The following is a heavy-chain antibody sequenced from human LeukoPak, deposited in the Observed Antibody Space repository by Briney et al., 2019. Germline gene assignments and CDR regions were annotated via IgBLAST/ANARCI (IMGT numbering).Heavy chain of an antibody. CDR1: GYTFTTYR. J-gene: IGHJ3*02. V-gene: IGHV1-18*01. D-gene: IGHD4-23*01. CDR2: ISADNADA. CDR3: ARAPGYGGNLDAFDI. Sequence: ASVKVSCNASGYTFTTYRISWVRQAPGQGLEWMGWISADNADANYAQKLQGRVTMTTDTSTSTAYMEVRSLRSDDTAVYYCARAPGYGGNLDAFDIWGQGTMVTVSS.